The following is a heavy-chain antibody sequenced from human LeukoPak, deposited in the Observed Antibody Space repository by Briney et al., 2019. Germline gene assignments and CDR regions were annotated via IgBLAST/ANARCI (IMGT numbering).Heavy chain of an antibody. Sequence: SGTLSLTCAVSGGSISSGGYSWSWIRQPPGKGLEWIGYIYHSGSTYYNPSLKSRVTISVDRSKNQFSLKLSSVTAADTAVYYCASGYGSGSPFDYWGQGTLVTVSS. D-gene: IGHD3-10*01. CDR2: IYHSGST. V-gene: IGHV4-30-2*01. CDR3: ASGYGSGSPFDY. J-gene: IGHJ4*02. CDR1: GGSISSGGYS.